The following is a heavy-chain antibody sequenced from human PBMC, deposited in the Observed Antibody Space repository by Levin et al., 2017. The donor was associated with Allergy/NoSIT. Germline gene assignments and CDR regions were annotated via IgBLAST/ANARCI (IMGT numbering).Heavy chain of an antibody. Sequence: SQTLSLPCTVSGGSISSAGYYWSWIRQPPGKGLDWIEYIYYSGNTYYNPSLKSRVTISIDTSKHQFSLKLSSVTAADTAVYYCARYSSSATTGWFDPWGQGTLVTVSS. CDR2: IYYSGNT. CDR3: ARYSSSATTGWFDP. J-gene: IGHJ5*02. V-gene: IGHV4-30-4*01. D-gene: IGHD2-2*01. CDR1: GGSISSAGYY.